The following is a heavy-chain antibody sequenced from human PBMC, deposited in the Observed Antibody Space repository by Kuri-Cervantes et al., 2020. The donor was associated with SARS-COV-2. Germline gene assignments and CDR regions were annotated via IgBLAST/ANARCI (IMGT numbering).Heavy chain of an antibody. J-gene: IGHJ5*02. CDR2: IYYSGST. D-gene: IGHD6-19*01. V-gene: IGHV4-59*12. CDR3: ARDQGWLDPWWFDP. CDR1: GGSISSYY. Sequence: ESLKISCTVSGGSISSYYWSWIRQPPGKGLEWIGYIYYSGSTNYNPSLKSRVTMSVDTSKNQFSLKLSSVTAADTAVYYCARDQGWLDPWWFDPWGQGTLVTVSS.